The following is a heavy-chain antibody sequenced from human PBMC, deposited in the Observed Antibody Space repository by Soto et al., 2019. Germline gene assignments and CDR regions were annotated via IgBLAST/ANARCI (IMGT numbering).Heavy chain of an antibody. D-gene: IGHD3-16*01. Sequence: EVQLLESGGGLVQPGGSLRLSCAASGFTFSSYAMSWVRQAPGKGLEWVSAISGSGGSTYYADSVKGRFTISRDNSKNKLYLQMNSLRAEDTAVYYCAKDYSGDYAWGDWGQGTLVTVSS. CDR2: ISGSGGST. J-gene: IGHJ4*02. CDR3: AKDYSGDYAWGD. CDR1: GFTFSSYA. V-gene: IGHV3-23*01.